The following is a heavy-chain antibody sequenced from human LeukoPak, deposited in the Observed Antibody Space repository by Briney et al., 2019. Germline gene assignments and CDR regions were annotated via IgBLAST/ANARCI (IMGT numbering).Heavy chain of an antibody. CDR3: ARDNDGPPPDY. CDR2: ISSSSSYI. J-gene: IGHJ4*02. V-gene: IGHV3-21*01. CDR1: GFTYSSYS. Sequence: GVSLRLSCSASGFTYSSYSMNWVRQAPGKGLEGVSSISSSSSYIYYAAQVKGRFTISRENAKNSLYLQMNSLRGEDTAVYYCARDNDGPPPDYWGQGALVTVSS. D-gene: IGHD2-8*01.